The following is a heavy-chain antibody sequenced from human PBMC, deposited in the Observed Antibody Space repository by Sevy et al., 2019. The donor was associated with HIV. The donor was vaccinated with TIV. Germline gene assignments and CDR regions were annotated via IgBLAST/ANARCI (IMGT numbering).Heavy chain of an antibody. CDR3: ARAPGGYSGYESDY. V-gene: IGHV1-8*01. CDR1: GYTFTSYD. J-gene: IGHJ4*02. D-gene: IGHD5-12*01. CDR2: MNPNSGNT. Sequence: ASVKVSCKASGYTFTSYDINWVRRATGQGLEWIGWMNPNSGNTGYAQKFQGRVTMTRNTSISTAYMELSSLRSEDTAVYYCARAPGGYSGYESDYWGQGTLVTVSS.